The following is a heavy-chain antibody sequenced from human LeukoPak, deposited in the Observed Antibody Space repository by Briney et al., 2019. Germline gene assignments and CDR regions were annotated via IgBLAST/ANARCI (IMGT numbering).Heavy chain of an antibody. J-gene: IGHJ4*02. CDR3: TRGPPDGSGNYYPGDF. CDR2: INSDGRNI. D-gene: IGHD3-10*01. Sequence: GGSLRLSCAASGFTFSSYAMSWVRQAPGKGLVWASRINSDGRNINYADSVKGRFTISRDNAKNTLYLQMNSLRVEDTAMYYCTRGPPDGSGNYYPGDFWGQGTLVTVSS. V-gene: IGHV3-74*01. CDR1: GFTFSSYA.